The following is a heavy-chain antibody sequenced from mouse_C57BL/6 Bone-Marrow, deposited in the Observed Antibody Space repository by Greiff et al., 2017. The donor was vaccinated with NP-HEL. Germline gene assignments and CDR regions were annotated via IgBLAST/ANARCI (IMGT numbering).Heavy chain of an antibody. J-gene: IGHJ4*01. CDR2: INYDGSST. CDR3: AREGGLRRRTYAMDY. Sequence: VQLKESEGGLVQPGSSMKLSCTASGFTFSDYYMAWVRQVPEKRLEWVANINYDGSSTYYLDSLKSRFIISRDNAKNILYLQMSSLKSEDTATYYCAREGGLRRRTYAMDYWGQGTSVTVSS. CDR1: GFTFSDYY. V-gene: IGHV5-16*01. D-gene: IGHD2-4*01.